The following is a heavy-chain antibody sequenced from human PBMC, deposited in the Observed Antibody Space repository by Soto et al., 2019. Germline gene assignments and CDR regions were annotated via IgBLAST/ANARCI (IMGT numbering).Heavy chain of an antibody. CDR2: INAGDGNT. CDR3: ARGLNGYLHYFDY. V-gene: IGHV1-3*01. D-gene: IGHD5-18*01. CDR1: GYTFTSYA. J-gene: IGHJ4*02. Sequence: ASVKVSCKASGYTFTSYAMHWVRQAPGQRLEWMGWINAGDGNTKYSQKFQGRVTITRDTSASTAYMELSSLRSEDTAVYYCARGLNGYLHYFDYWGQGTLVTVSS.